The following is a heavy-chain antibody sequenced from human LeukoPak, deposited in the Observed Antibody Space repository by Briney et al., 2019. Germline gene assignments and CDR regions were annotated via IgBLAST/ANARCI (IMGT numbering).Heavy chain of an antibody. V-gene: IGHV3-21*01. J-gene: IGHJ4*02. Sequence: GGSLRLSCAASGFTFSSYSMNWVRQAPGKGLEWVSSISSSSSYIYYADSVKGRFTISRDNAKNSLYLQMNSLRAEDTAVYYCARDPGEFGAMVRGEDLDYWGQGTLVTVSS. CDR3: ARDPGEFGAMVRGEDLDY. D-gene: IGHD3-10*01. CDR2: ISSSSSYI. CDR1: GFTFSSYS.